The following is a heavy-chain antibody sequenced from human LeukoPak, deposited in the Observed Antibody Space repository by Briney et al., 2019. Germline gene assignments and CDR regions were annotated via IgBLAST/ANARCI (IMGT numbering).Heavy chain of an antibody. D-gene: IGHD3-3*01. CDR2: ISSSGSTI. V-gene: IGHV3-11*04. Sequence: PGGSLRLSCAASGFTFSDYYMSWIRQAPGKGLEWVSYISSSGSTIYYADSVKGRFTISRDNAKNSLYLQMNSLRAEDTAVYYCARDLGYDFWSGYLLPSRGNWFDPWGQGTLVTVSS. CDR3: ARDLGYDFWSGYLLPSRGNWFDP. CDR1: GFTFSDYY. J-gene: IGHJ5*02.